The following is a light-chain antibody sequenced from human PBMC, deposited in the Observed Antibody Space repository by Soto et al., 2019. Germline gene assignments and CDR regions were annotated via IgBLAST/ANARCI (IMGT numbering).Light chain of an antibody. CDR1: QTVSSN. Sequence: EILMTQSPATLSVSPGDRATLSCRASQTVSSNLAWYQQRPGQAPRLLIYGASKRATGIPARFNGSGSGTDFTLTISSLEPEDFAVYYCQQRSSWLTFGGGTKVDIK. J-gene: IGKJ4*01. CDR3: QQRSSWLT. CDR2: GAS. V-gene: IGKV3-11*01.